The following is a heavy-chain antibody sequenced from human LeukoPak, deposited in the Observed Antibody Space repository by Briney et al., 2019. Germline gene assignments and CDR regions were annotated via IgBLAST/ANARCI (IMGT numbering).Heavy chain of an antibody. J-gene: IGHJ4*02. CDR3: AKDHTIRSFDS. D-gene: IGHD1-14*01. V-gene: IGHV1-2*02. Sequence: ASVKVSCKASGYTFIGYYMHWVRHAPGQGLEWMGWINPNSGGTNYAKKFQGRVTMTRDRSISTADMELSRLRSDDTAVYYCAKDHTIRSFDSWGQGTLVTVSS. CDR2: INPNSGGT. CDR1: GYTFIGYY.